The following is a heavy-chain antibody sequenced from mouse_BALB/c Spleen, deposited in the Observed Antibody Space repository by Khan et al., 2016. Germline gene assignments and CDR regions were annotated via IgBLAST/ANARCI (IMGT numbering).Heavy chain of an antibody. J-gene: IGHJ3*01. V-gene: IGHV4-1*02. CDR3: ARAGYYGYLAY. D-gene: IGHD1-1*01. CDR1: GFDLSRYW. CDR2: INPDSSTI. Sequence: EVKLLESGGGLVQPGGSLKLSCAASGFDLSRYWMSWVRQAPGKGLEWIGEINPDSSTINYTPSLKDRFIISRDNANNTLYLQVSTVRSEDTALYYCARAGYYGYLAYWGQGTLVSVSA.